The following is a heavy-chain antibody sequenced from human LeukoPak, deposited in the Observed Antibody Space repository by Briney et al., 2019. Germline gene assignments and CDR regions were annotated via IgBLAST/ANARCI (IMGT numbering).Heavy chain of an antibody. CDR3: ARDLKYGSGDY. CDR2: INPSGGST. D-gene: IGHD3-10*01. J-gene: IGHJ4*02. Sequence: ASVKVSCKASGYTFTSYDINWVRQAPGQGLEWMGIINPSGGSTSYAQKFQGRVTMTRDTSTSTVYMELSSLRSEDTAVYYCARDLKYGSGDYWGQGTLVTVSS. CDR1: GYTFTSYD. V-gene: IGHV1-46*01.